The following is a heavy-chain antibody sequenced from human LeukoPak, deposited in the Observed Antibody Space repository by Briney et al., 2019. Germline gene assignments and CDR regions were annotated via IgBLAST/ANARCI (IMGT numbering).Heavy chain of an antibody. V-gene: IGHV1-8*01. Sequence: GSSVNVSCKASGYTFTRYDINWVRQATGQGLEWMGWLNPNSGNTGYARKFQGGVTMTRNTSISTAYMELSSLRSEDTAVYFCASRYGSGSQYFDYWGQGTLVTVSS. CDR2: LNPNSGNT. CDR3: ASRYGSGSQYFDY. D-gene: IGHD3-10*01. CDR1: GYTFTRYD. J-gene: IGHJ4*02.